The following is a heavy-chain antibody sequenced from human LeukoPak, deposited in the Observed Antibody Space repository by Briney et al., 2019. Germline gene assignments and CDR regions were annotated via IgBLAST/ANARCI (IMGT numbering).Heavy chain of an antibody. J-gene: IGHJ4*02. CDR1: GFTFSSHA. V-gene: IGHV3-23*01. CDR3: AKSSSGWSVYYFDY. D-gene: IGHD6-19*01. Sequence: PGGSLRLSCAASGFTFSSHAMSWVRQVPGKGLEWVSTVSGSGGSTYYADSVKGRFTISRDNSKNTLYLQMNSLRAEDTAVYFCAKSSSGWSVYYFDYWGQGTLVTVSS. CDR2: VSGSGGST.